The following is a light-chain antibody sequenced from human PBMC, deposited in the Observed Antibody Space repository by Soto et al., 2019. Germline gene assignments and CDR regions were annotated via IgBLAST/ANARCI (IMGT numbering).Light chain of an antibody. Sequence: QSVLTQPPSVSGAPGQRVTISCTGSSSNIGAGYDVHWYQQLPGTAPKLLIYGNSNRPSGVPDRFSGSKSGTSASLAITGLQAEDEADYYCQSYDSSPSGSLYVFGTGTKVTVL. CDR2: GNS. V-gene: IGLV1-40*01. CDR3: QSYDSSPSGSLYV. CDR1: SSNIGAGYD. J-gene: IGLJ1*01.